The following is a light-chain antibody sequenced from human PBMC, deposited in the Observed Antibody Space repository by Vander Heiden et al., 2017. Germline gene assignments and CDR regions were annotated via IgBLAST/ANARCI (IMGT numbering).Light chain of an antibody. V-gene: IGLV1-40*01. CDR1: SSNIGAGYA. CDR3: QSYDSRLSGVV. Sequence: QSVLTQPPSVSGAPGQRVTISCPRSSSNIGAGYAVHSYPPLPGTAPKLLMYGNSNRPSGVPDRFSGSKSGTSASLAITGLQAEDEADYYCQSYDSRLSGVVFGGGTKLTVL. CDR2: GNS. J-gene: IGLJ2*01.